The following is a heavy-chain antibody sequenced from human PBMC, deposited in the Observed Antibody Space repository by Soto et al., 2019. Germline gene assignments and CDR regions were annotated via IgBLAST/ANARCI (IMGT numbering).Heavy chain of an antibody. J-gene: IGHJ5*02. CDR3: AHRDRDSACSGDRCYSWFDP. CDR2: IYWDDDK. Sequence: QITLKESGPTLVKPTQTLTLTCTFSGFSLSTSGVGVGWIRQPPGKALEWLALIYWDDDKRYSPSLKSRLTITKDTSKNQVVLTMTNMDPVDTATNYCAHRDRDSACSGDRCYSWFDPWGQGTLVTVSS. V-gene: IGHV2-5*02. CDR1: GFSLSTSGVG. D-gene: IGHD2-15*01.